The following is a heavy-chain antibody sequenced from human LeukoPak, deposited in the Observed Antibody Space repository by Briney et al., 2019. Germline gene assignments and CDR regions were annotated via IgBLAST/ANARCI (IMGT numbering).Heavy chain of an antibody. CDR2: IISIFGTA. J-gene: IGHJ4*02. CDR1: GGTFSSYA. V-gene: IGHV1-69*13. D-gene: IGHD3-16*02. Sequence: SVKVSCKASGGTFSSYAISWVRQAPGQGLEWMGGIISIFGTANYAQKFQGRVTITADESTSTAYMELSSLRSEDTAVYYCASRGYYDYVWGSYRYDYWGQGTLVTVSS. CDR3: ASRGYYDYVWGSYRYDY.